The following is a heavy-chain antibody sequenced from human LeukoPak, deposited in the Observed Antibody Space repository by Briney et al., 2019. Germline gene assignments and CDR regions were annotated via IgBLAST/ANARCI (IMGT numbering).Heavy chain of an antibody. Sequence: KPSETLSLTCAVYGGSFSGYYWSWIRQPPGKGLEWIGEINHSGSTNYNLSLKSRVTISVDTSKNQFSLKLSSVTTADTAVYYCARDRYGGYFDYWGQGTLVTVSS. D-gene: IGHD3-10*01. V-gene: IGHV4-34*01. CDR2: INHSGST. CDR3: ARDRYGGYFDY. J-gene: IGHJ4*02. CDR1: GGSFSGYY.